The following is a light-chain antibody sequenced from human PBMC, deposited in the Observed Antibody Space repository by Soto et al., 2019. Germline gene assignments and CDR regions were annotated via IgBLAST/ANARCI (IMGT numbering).Light chain of an antibody. V-gene: IGKV3-11*01. J-gene: IGKJ1*01. CDR1: QSVDKN. CDR2: YTS. Sequence: EIVMTQSRVTLSASPGESATLSCRASQSVDKNVDWYQKKNGQAPMLLIYYTSNRATGIPARLSGSGYGTDLTITINSIAPEDFEIYYCHQRQSWTRTFGHGTKVDIK. CDR3: HQRQSWTRT.